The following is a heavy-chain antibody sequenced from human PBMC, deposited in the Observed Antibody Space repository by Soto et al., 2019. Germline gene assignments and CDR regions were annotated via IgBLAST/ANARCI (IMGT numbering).Heavy chain of an antibody. D-gene: IGHD2-21*02. CDR2: IFSSGST. CDR3: ARDQGVGVTADNWFDH. J-gene: IGHJ5*02. Sequence: SETLSLTCTVSGGSITDYSLVWIRQPAGKGLEWIGRIFSSGSTNYNHSLQGRITMSLDTSKNQFSLKLNSATATDTAVYFCARDQGVGVTADNWFDHWGQGILVTVSS. CDR1: GGSITDYS. V-gene: IGHV4-4*07.